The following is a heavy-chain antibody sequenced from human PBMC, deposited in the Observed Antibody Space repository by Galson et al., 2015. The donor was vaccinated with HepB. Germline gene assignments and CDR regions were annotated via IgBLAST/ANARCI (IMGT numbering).Heavy chain of an antibody. CDR3: ARGGGTVTIPIAPLDY. V-gene: IGHV3-48*01. D-gene: IGHD4-17*01. J-gene: IGHJ4*02. CDR2: ISSSSSTI. Sequence: SLRLSCAASGFTFSSYSMNWVRQAPGKGLEWVSYISSSSSTIYYADSVKGRFTISRDNAKNSLYLQMNSLRAEDTAVYYCARGGGTVTIPIAPLDYWGQGTLVTVSS. CDR1: GFTFSSYS.